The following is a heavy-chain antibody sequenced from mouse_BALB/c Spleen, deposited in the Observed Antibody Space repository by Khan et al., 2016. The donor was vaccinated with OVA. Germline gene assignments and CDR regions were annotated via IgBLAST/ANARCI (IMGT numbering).Heavy chain of an antibody. CDR3: ARQPYYHYYVMDY. D-gene: IGHD2-10*01. V-gene: IGHV2-6-1*01. CDR2: IWSDGST. CDR1: GFSLTNYG. Sequence: VQLQESGPGLVAPSQSLSITCTISGFSLTNYGVHWVRQPPGKGLEWLVVIWSDGSTTYDSARKSRLTISKDNSKSQVFLKMDSLQTDDTAMYYCARQPYYHYYVMDYWGQGTSVTVSS. J-gene: IGHJ4*01.